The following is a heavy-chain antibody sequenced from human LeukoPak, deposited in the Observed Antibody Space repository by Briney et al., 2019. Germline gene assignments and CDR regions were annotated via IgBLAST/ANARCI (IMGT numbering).Heavy chain of an antibody. Sequence: KSSETLSLTCAVYGGSFSGYYWSWIRQPPGKGLEWIGEINHSGSTNYNPSLKSRVTISVDRSKNQFSLQLNSVTPEDTAVYYCARDPGSSWYTYYGMDVWGQGTTVTVSS. CDR1: GGSFSGYY. D-gene: IGHD6-13*01. CDR2: INHSGST. J-gene: IGHJ6*02. V-gene: IGHV4-34*01. CDR3: ARDPGSSWYTYYGMDV.